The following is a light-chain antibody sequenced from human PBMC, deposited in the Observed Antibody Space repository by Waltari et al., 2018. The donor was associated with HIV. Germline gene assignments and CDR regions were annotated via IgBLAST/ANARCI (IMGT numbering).Light chain of an antibody. CDR1: NSDIGFYNY. CDR2: DVN. V-gene: IGLV2-14*03. CDR3: ASWDGGLNVV. Sequence: QSALTQPASVSGSPGQSINISCSGTNSDIGFYNYVPWYQRHPGKAPKVIINDVNNRPSGVSNRFSGSKSGTSASLAISGLQSEDEADYYCASWDGGLNVVFGGGTKLTVL. J-gene: IGLJ2*01.